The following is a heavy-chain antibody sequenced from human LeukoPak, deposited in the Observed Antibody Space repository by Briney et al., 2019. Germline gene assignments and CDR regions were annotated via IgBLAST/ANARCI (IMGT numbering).Heavy chain of an antibody. V-gene: IGHV7-4-1*02. CDR3: ARVSGGYYDILTGYPSNHFDY. D-gene: IGHD3-9*01. CDR1: GYTFTSYA. CDR2: INTNTGNP. J-gene: IGHJ4*02. Sequence: ASVKASCKASGYTFTSYAMNWVRQAPGQGLEWMGWINTNTGNPTYAQGFTGRFVFSLDTSVSTAYLQISSLKAEDTAVYYCARVSGGYYDILTGYPSNHFDYWGQGTLVTVSS.